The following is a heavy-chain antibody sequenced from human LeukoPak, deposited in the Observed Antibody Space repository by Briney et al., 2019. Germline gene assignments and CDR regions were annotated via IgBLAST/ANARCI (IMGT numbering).Heavy chain of an antibody. CDR1: GDSISNHY. V-gene: IGHV4-59*08. Sequence: SETLSLTCTVSGDSISNHYWSWIRQPPGKGLEWIGYIHYSGSTKYNPSLKSRVTISLDSSKTQFSLKLSSVTAADTAVYYCATNAGPAALDAVDIWGQETMVTVSS. CDR3: ATNAGPAALDAVDI. J-gene: IGHJ3*02. CDR2: IHYSGST. D-gene: IGHD2-2*01.